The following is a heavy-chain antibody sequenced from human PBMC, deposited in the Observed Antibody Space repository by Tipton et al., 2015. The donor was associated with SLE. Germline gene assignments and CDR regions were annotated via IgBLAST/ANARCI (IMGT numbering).Heavy chain of an antibody. Sequence: QSGAEVKKPGASVKVSCKASGYMFTSYGISWVRQAPGQGLEWMGWISAYKGNTNHAQKLQGRVTMTTDTSTSTAYMELRSLRSDNTAVYYCARDRGLWFREIPDYWGQGTLVTVSS. CDR1: GYMFTSYG. CDR3: ARDRGLWFREIPDY. D-gene: IGHD3-10*01. J-gene: IGHJ4*02. CDR2: ISAYKGNT. V-gene: IGHV1-18*01.